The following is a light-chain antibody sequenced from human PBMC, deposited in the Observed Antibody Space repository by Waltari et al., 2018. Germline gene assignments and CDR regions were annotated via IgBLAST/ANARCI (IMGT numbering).Light chain of an antibody. Sequence: DIQMTQSXSTLSAXVGDRVTITCRASQSISSWLAWYQQKPGKAPKLLIYKASSLESGVPTRFSAXGSGTEFTLTISSLQXDXFATDYCQHLFTXXXGTKVDIK. CDR2: KAS. CDR1: QSISSW. CDR3: QHLFT. J-gene: IGKJ3*01. V-gene: IGKV1-5*03.